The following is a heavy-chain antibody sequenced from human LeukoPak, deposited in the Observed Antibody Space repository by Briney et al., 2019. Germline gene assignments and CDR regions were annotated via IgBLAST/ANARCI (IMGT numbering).Heavy chain of an antibody. D-gene: IGHD2-21*02. V-gene: IGHV3-15*01. CDR1: GFTFSNAW. J-gene: IGHJ4*02. CDR3: TTHHLCGGDCYPFDY. CDR2: IKSKTDGGTT. Sequence: PGGSLRLSCAASGFTFSNAWMSWVRQAPGKGLEWVGRIKSKTDGGTTDYAAPVKGRFTISRDDSKNTLYLQMNSLKTEDTAVYYCTTHHLCGGDCYPFDYWGQGTLVTASS.